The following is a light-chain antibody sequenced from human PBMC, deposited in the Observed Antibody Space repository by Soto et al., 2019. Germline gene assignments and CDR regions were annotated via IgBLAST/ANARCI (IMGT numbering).Light chain of an antibody. CDR1: GSNIGSNT. Sequence: QSVLTQPPSASGTPGQTVTISCFGSGSNIGSNTVNWYQQLPGTAPKLLIYSNNQRPSGVPDRFSGSKSGTSASLAISGLRSEDESHYYCATWDDSLNGVIFGGGTKLTVL. J-gene: IGLJ2*01. CDR3: ATWDDSLNGVI. CDR2: SNN. V-gene: IGLV1-44*01.